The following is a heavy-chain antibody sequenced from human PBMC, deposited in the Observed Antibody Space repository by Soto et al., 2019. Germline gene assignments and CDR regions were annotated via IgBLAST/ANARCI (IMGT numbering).Heavy chain of an antibody. V-gene: IGHV1-69*12. CDR2: IIPIFGTA. D-gene: IGHD3-3*01. J-gene: IGHJ6*02. CDR3: ASRLYDFRSGNRWRYYGMDV. Sequence: QVQLVQSGTEVKKPGSSVKVSCKASGGTFSSYAISWVRQAPGQGLEWMGGIIPIFGTANYAQKFQGRVTITADESTSTAYMELSSLRSEDTAVYYCASRLYDFRSGNRWRYYGMDVWGQGTTVTVSS. CDR1: GGTFSSYA.